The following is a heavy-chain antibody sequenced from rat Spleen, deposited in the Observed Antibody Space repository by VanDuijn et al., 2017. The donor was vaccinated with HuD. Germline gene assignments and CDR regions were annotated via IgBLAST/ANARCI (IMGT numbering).Heavy chain of an antibody. CDR3: STDSDHATSPFAY. J-gene: IGHJ3*01. CDR2: INKDSSTI. Sequence: EVKLVESGGGLEQPGRSLKLTCAASGVNFNDYWMGWVRHAPGKELKRTGEINKDSSTIKYSPSLKDTFTISRDNAQNTLYLQMSKLGSEDTATYYCSTDSDHATSPFAYWGRGALVTVSS. V-gene: IGHV4-2*01. CDR1: GVNFNDYW. D-gene: IGHD3-4*01.